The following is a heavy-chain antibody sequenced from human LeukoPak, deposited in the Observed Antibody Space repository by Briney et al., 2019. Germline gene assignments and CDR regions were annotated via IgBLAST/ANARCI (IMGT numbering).Heavy chain of an antibody. CDR2: IYPGDSDT. D-gene: IGHD5-18*01. Sequence: GESLKISFKGSGYSFTNYWIGWVRQMPGKGLEWMGIIYPGDSDTRYSPSFQGQVTMSDDKSISTAYLQWSSLKASDTAMYYCARRGYNYDTDYFDYWGQGTLVTVSS. CDR3: ARRGYNYDTDYFDY. V-gene: IGHV5-51*01. CDR1: GYSFTNYW. J-gene: IGHJ4*02.